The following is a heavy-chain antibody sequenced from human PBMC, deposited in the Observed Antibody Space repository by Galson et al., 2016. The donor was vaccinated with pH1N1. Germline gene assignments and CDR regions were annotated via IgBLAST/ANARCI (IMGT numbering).Heavy chain of an antibody. J-gene: IGHJ4*02. CDR2: IYHSGTT. V-gene: IGHV4-61*01. Sequence: TLSLTCAVYGGSVNSTNYYWSWIRLPPGKGLEWIGYIYHSGTTNYNSSLKSRVTISIDTSQNQFSLKLRSVTAADTAIYYCARDRGYGSGTYYFDNWGPGTPVTVSS. CDR3: ARDRGYGSGTYYFDN. CDR1: GGSVNSTNYY. D-gene: IGHD3-10*01.